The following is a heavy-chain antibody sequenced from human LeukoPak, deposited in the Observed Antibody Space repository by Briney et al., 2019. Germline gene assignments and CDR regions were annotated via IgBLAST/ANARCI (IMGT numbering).Heavy chain of an antibody. J-gene: IGHJ3*02. V-gene: IGHV3-33*01. CDR3: ARGRGLGSFVVVPAAMGDFDI. Sequence: QPGGSLRLSCAASGFTFSSYGMPSVRQAPGKGLEWAAVIWYDGSNKYYADSVKGRFTISRDNSKNTLYLQMNSLRAEDTAVYYCARGRGLGSFVVVPAAMGDFDIWGQGTMVTVSS. CDR2: IWYDGSNK. D-gene: IGHD2-2*01. CDR1: GFTFSSYG.